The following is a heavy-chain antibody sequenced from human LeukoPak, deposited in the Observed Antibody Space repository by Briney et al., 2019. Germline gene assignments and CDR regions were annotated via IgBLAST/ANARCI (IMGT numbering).Heavy chain of an antibody. V-gene: IGHV3-20*04. CDR3: TRKGVSGSSLRQFFDY. D-gene: IGHD2-15*01. CDR2: INWNGDRT. Sequence: GGSLRHSCAASGVSFDDYGMSWVRQVPGKGLEWVTGINWNGDRTSYVDSVKGRFTISRDNTKNSLHLQMNSLRVEDTAFYYCTRKGVSGSSLRQFFDYWGEGTLVAVTS. J-gene: IGHJ4*02. CDR1: GVSFDDYG.